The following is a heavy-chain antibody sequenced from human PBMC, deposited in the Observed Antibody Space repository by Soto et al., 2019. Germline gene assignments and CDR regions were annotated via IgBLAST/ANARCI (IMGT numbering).Heavy chain of an antibody. CDR3: AREGGFYDSSGSGVYHYYGVDV. CDR1: GGYISKYY. V-gene: IGHV4-4*07. D-gene: IGHD3-22*01. Sequence: QVRLQGSGPRLVKPSETLSLTCTVFGGYISKYYWSWIRQPAGKGLEWIGRVDSSGSTHYDPSLRSRVTVSVDTSKNQFSLRVTSVTAADTAVYYCAREGGFYDSSGSGVYHYYGVDVW. CDR2: VDSSGST. J-gene: IGHJ6*01.